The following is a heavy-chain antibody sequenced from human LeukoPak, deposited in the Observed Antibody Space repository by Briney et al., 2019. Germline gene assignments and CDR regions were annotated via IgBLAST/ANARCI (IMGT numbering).Heavy chain of an antibody. CDR1: GYTFTSYD. CDR3: ARGLRGRRDGYNSYYFDY. D-gene: IGHD5-24*01. Sequence: ASVKVSCKASGYTFTSYDINWVRQATGQGLEWMGWMNPNSGNTGYAQELQGRVTMTRNTSISTAYMELSSLRSEDTAVYYCARGLRGRRDGYNSYYFDYWGQGTLVTVSS. CDR2: MNPNSGNT. V-gene: IGHV1-8*01. J-gene: IGHJ4*02.